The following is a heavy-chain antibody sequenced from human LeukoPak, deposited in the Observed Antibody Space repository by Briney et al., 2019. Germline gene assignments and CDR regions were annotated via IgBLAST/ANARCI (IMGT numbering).Heavy chain of an antibody. CDR3: AKKGYAGSGTYSYYFDY. Sequence: GGSLRLSCAASGFTFSSYGMHWVRQAPGKGLEWVAFIRYDGSNKYYADSVKGRFTISRDNSKNTLYLQMNSLRAEDTAVYYCAKKGYAGSGTYSYYFDYWGLGTLVTVSS. V-gene: IGHV3-30*02. D-gene: IGHD3-10*01. J-gene: IGHJ4*02. CDR1: GFTFSSYG. CDR2: IRYDGSNK.